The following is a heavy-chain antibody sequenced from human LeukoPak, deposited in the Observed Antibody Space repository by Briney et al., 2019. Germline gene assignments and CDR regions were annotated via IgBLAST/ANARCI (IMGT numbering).Heavy chain of an antibody. CDR3: AKGRDGDYYFDY. J-gene: IGHJ4*02. Sequence: PGKSLRLSCVASGFTFSSYGMHWVRQAPGKGLEWVAVIWCDGSNKYYADSVKGRFTISRDNSKNTLYLQMNSLRAEDTAVYYCAKGRDGDYYFDYWGQGTLVTVSS. D-gene: IGHD4-17*01. CDR2: IWCDGSNK. V-gene: IGHV3-33*06. CDR1: GFTFSSYG.